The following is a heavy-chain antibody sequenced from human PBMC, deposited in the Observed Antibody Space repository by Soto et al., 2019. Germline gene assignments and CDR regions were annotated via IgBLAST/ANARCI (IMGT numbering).Heavy chain of an antibody. V-gene: IGHV3-33*08. CDR2: ISYDGSNK. CDR1: GFAFSSYA. D-gene: IGHD3-10*01. CDR3: ARDGYGSGSYYIDY. J-gene: IGHJ4*02. Sequence: GGSLRLSCAASGFAFSSYAMSWVRQAPGKGLEWVSVISYDGSNKYYADSVKGRFTISRDNSKNTLYLQMNSLRAEDTAVYYCARDGYGSGSYYIDYWGQGTLVTVS.